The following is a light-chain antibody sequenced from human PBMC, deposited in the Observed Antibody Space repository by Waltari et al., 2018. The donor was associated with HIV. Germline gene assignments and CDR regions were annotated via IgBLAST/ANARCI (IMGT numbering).Light chain of an antibody. Sequence: QSVLIQSPSMSGTPGQSITISCSGSNSNIGKNGVYWHQQFPGTAPKLLIYSNNRRPSGVPGRFSGSNSGTSASLAISGLRSEDEADYYCSVWDDSLSVQVFGGGTKLTVL. CDR2: SNN. V-gene: IGLV1-47*01. J-gene: IGLJ3*02. CDR1: NSNIGKNG. CDR3: SVWDDSLSVQV.